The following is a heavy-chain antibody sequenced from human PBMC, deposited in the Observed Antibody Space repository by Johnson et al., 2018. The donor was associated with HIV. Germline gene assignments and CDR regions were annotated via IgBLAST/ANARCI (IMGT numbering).Heavy chain of an antibody. CDR1: GFTFDDYA. Sequence: VQLVESGGGLVEPGRSLRLSCAASGFTFDDYAMHWVRQTPGKGLEWVSGISWNSGSIGYADSVKGRFTLSRDNAKNRLYLQMNSLRVEDTAVYYCARPDYDILTGAFDIWGQGTMVTVAS. CDR3: ARPDYDILTGAFDI. CDR2: ISWNSGSI. V-gene: IGHV3-9*01. D-gene: IGHD3-9*01. J-gene: IGHJ3*02.